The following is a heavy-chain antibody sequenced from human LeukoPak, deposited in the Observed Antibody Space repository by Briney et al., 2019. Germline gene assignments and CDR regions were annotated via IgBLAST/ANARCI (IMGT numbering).Heavy chain of an antibody. CDR2: IYTSGST. Sequence: PSETLSLTCTVSGGSISSYYWSWIRQPAGKGLEWIGRIYTSGSTNYNPSLKSRVTMSVDTSKNQFSLKLSSVTAADTAVYYCARHDGAIEWPNYNWFDPWGQGTLVTVSS. D-gene: IGHD4/OR15-4a*01. CDR1: GGSISSYY. V-gene: IGHV4-4*07. CDR3: ARHDGAIEWPNYNWFDP. J-gene: IGHJ5*02.